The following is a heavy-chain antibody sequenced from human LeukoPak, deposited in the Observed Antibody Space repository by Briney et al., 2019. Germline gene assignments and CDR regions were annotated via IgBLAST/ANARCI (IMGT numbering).Heavy chain of an antibody. CDR1: GFTFSNAW. V-gene: IGHV3-15*01. CDR2: IKSKTGGGTT. D-gene: IGHD3-10*01. Sequence: GGSLRLSCAASGFTFSNAWMSWVRQAPGKGLEWVGRIKSKTGGGTTDYAAPVKGRFTISRDDSKNTLYLQLNSLKTEDTAVYYCTTDQLYYYGSGSYYAYYFDYWGQGTLVTVSS. J-gene: IGHJ4*02. CDR3: TTDQLYYYGSGSYYAYYFDY.